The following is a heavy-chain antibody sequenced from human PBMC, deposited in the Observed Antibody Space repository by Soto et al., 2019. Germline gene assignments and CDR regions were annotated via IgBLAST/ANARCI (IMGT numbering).Heavy chain of an antibody. Sequence: SETLSLTCTVFGGSINSGGFYWSWIRQHPGKGLEWIGYIYYSGSTYYNPSLKSRVTISVDTSKNQFSLKLSSVTAADTAVYYCARKNAVTTTLDYWGQGTLVTVSS. V-gene: IGHV4-31*03. CDR2: IYYSGST. CDR1: GGSINSGGFY. D-gene: IGHD4-4*01. J-gene: IGHJ4*02. CDR3: ARKNAVTTTLDY.